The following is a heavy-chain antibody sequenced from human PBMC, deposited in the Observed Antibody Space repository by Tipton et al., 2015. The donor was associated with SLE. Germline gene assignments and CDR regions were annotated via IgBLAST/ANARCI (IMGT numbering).Heavy chain of an antibody. CDR3: AVTYYYDSSDPLGAFDI. CDR1: GYTFTSYY. V-gene: IGHV1-46*01. CDR2: INPSGGST. Sequence: QLVQSGAEVKKPGASVKVSCKASGYTFTSYYMHWVRQAPGQGLEWMGIINPSGGSTSYAQKFQGRVTMTRDTSTSTVYMELSSLRSEDTAVYYCAVTYYYDSSDPLGAFDIWGQGTMVTVSS. D-gene: IGHD3-22*01. J-gene: IGHJ3*02.